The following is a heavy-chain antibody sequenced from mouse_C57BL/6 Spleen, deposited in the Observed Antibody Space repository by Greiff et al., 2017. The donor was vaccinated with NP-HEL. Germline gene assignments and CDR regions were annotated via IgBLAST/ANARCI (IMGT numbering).Heavy chain of an antibody. CDR3: ARVDEGYYYAMDY. D-gene: IGHD2-3*01. J-gene: IGHJ4*01. Sequence: VQLKESGPGLVKPSQSLSLTCSVTGYSITSGYYWNWIRQFPGNKLEWMGYISYDGSNNYNPSLKNRISITCDTSKNQFFLKLNSVTTEDTATYYCARVDEGYYYAMDYWGQGTSVTVSS. V-gene: IGHV3-6*01. CDR2: ISYDGSN. CDR1: GYSITSGYY.